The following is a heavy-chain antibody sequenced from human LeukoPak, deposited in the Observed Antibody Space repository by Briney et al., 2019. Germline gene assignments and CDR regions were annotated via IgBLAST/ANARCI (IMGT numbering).Heavy chain of an antibody. Sequence: ASVRVPCKASGYTLTSYHINWVRQASGQGLEWMGWMNPNNGDSGYAQNFQGRVTITTDTSINTAYMELRILRSDDTAVYFCARTTSLTASGYDYWGQGTLVTVSS. D-gene: IGHD4-17*01. CDR1: GYTLTSYH. V-gene: IGHV1-8*03. CDR3: ARTTSLTASGYDY. J-gene: IGHJ4*02. CDR2: MNPNNGDS.